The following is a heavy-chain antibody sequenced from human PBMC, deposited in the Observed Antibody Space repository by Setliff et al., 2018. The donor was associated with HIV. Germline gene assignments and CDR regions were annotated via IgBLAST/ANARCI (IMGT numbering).Heavy chain of an antibody. CDR3: ARVPVAGANWFDP. CDR1: GGSVNIFY. J-gene: IGHJ5*02. CDR2: IYISGST. D-gene: IGHD2-21*01. V-gene: IGHV4-4*09. Sequence: SETLSLTCTVSGGSVNIFYWSWIRQPPGKGLEWLGYIYISGSTDYSPSLKSRVTISADTSKNQVSLKLTSVTAADQGVYYCARVPVAGANWFDPWGLGTLVTVSS.